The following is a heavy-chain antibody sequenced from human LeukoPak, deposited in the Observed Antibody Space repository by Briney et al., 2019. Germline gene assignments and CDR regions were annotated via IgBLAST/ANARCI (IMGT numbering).Heavy chain of an antibody. CDR1: GYDFISYG. V-gene: IGHV1-18*01. Sequence: ASVTVSCKASGYDFISYGFTWVRQAPGRGLEWTGWISAYNGNTNYAPSLQARVSMTTDASASTVSIEVRSLTPDDTAVYYCAEGAKSGLHYWGQGTLVTVSS. CDR3: AEGAKSGLHY. D-gene: IGHD6-25*01. CDR2: ISAYNGNT. J-gene: IGHJ4*02.